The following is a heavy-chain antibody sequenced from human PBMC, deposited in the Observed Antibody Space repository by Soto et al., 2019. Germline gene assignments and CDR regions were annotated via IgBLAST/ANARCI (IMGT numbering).Heavy chain of an antibody. CDR1: GFTFSSSA. CDR3: AVRSGYSSSWYPYYYGMDV. V-gene: IGHV1-58*01. Sequence: QMQLVQSGPEVKKPGTSVKVSCKASGFTFSSSAVQWVRQARGQRLEWIGWIVVGSGNTNYAQKFQERVTITRDMSTSTAYMELSSLRSEDTAAYYCAVRSGYSSSWYPYYYGMDVWGQGTTVTVSS. J-gene: IGHJ6*02. D-gene: IGHD6-13*01. CDR2: IVVGSGNT.